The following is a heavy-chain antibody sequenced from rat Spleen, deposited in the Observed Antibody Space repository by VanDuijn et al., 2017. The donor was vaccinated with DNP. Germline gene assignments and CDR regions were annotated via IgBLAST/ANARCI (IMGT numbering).Heavy chain of an antibody. J-gene: IGHJ2*01. Sequence: QLQLKESGPGLVQPSQTLSLPCTVSGFSLTNYHVNWVRQPPGKGLEWMGRIQSGGNTDYNSALKSRLSISRDTSKSQVFLKMNSVQTEDTAIYFCARHYTYWGQGVMVTVSS. CDR1: GFSLTNYH. D-gene: IGHD1-2*01. CDR3: ARHYTY. CDR2: IQSGGNT. V-gene: IGHV2-27*01.